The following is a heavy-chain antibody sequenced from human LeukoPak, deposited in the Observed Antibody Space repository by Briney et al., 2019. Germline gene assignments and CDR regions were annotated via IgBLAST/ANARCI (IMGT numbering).Heavy chain of an antibody. CDR2: INPNSGGT. D-gene: IGHD2-2*01. V-gene: IGHV1-2*02. CDR3: ATPVARYCSSTSCRTGDY. Sequence: VASVKVSCKASGYTFTGYYMHWVRQAPGQGLEWMGWINPNSGGTNYAQKFQGRVTMTRDTSISTAYMELSRLRSDDTAVYYCATPVARYCSSTSCRTGDYWGQGTLVTVCS. CDR1: GYTFTGYY. J-gene: IGHJ4*02.